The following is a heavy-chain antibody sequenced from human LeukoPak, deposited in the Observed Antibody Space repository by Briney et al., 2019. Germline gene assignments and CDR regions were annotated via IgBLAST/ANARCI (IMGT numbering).Heavy chain of an antibody. J-gene: IGHJ4*02. V-gene: IGHV1-2*02. D-gene: IGHD3-22*01. CDR3: AKATLSTYYYDSSGYGFDY. CDR2: INPNSGGT. CDR1: GYTFTGYY. Sequence: ASVKVSCKASGYTFTGYYMHWVRQAPGQGVEWMGWINPNSGGTNYAQKFQGRVTMTRDTSISTAYMELSRLRSDDTAVYYCAKATLSTYYYDSSGYGFDYWGQGTLVTVSS.